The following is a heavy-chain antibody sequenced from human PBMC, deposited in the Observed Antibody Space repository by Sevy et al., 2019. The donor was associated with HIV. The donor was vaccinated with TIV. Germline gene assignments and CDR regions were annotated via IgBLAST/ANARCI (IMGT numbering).Heavy chain of an antibody. CDR3: ARDLPPSATTVAYFDC. D-gene: IGHD4-17*01. V-gene: IGHV3-48*03. Sequence: GGSLKLSCAASGFTFSSYEMSWVRQAPGKGLEWVSYISNSGTTIYYSDSEKGRFTISRDNARNSLYLQMNSLRAEDTAIYYCARDLPPSATTVAYFDCWGQGTLVTVSS. J-gene: IGHJ4*02. CDR1: GFTFSSYE. CDR2: ISNSGTTI.